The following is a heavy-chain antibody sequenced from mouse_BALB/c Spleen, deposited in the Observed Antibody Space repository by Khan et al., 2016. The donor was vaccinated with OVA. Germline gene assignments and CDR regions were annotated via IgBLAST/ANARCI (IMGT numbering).Heavy chain of an antibody. Sequence: QVQLKQSGGEVVRPGTSVKITCKASGYTFTNYWLGWIKQRPGHGLEWIGDIYPGGDYTNYNEKFKGKATLTVDTSSSTANMQLSSLTSADSAVYFCARGATWYFDVWGAGTTVTVSS. CDR2: IYPGGDYT. CDR1: GYTFTNYW. D-gene: IGHD3-1*01. CDR3: ARGATWYFDV. V-gene: IGHV1-63*02. J-gene: IGHJ1*01.